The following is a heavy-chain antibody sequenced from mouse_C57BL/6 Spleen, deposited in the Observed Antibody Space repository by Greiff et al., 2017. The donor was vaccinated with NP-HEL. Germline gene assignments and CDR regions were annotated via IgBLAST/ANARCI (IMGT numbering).Heavy chain of an antibody. D-gene: IGHD1-1*02. Sequence: VQLQQSGPELVKPGASVKISCKASGYTFTDYYMNWVKQSHGKSLEWIGDINPNNGGTSYNQKFKGKATLTVDKSSSTAYMELRSLTSEDSAVYYCARSGWDYVDDGGQGTTLTVSS. V-gene: IGHV1-26*01. J-gene: IGHJ2*01. CDR2: INPNNGGT. CDR3: ARSGWDYVDD. CDR1: GYTFTDYY.